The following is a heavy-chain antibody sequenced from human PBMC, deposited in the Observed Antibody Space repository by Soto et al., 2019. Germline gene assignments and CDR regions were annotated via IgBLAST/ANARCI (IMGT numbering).Heavy chain of an antibody. CDR3: ARERRKDSSSSGMDV. D-gene: IGHD6-6*01. CDR1: GGSISSYY. J-gene: IGHJ6*02. V-gene: IGHV4-4*07. CDR2: IYTSGST. Sequence: PSETLSLTCTVSGGSISSYYWSWIRQPAGKGLEWIGRIYTSGSTNYNPSLKRRVTMSVDTSKNQFSLKLSSVTAADTAVYYCARERRKDSSSSGMDVWGQGTTVTVSS.